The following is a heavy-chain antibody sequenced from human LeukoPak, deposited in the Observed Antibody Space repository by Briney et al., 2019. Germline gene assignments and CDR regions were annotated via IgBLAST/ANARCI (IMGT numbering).Heavy chain of an antibody. CDR2: ITSSSRTI. J-gene: IGHJ6*03. CDR3: ARDPDSKDGYLYYYMDV. D-gene: IGHD6-25*01. V-gene: IGHV3-48*01. Sequence: GGSLRLSCAASGFPFSYYSMNWVRQAPGKGLEWLSYITSSSRTIHYADSVEGRFTVSRDNAKNSLYLHMSSLSAEDTAVYYCARDPDSKDGYLYYYMDVWGTGTTVTVSS. CDR1: GFPFSYYS.